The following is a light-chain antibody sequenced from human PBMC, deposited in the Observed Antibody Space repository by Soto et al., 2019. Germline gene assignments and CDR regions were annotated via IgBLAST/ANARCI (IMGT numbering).Light chain of an antibody. V-gene: IGLV2-18*01. CDR1: KNDIGVYDF. CDR2: EVS. CDR3: SLYTSENAYV. J-gene: IGLJ1*01. Sequence: QSVLTQPPSASGSPGQSVTISCPGTKNDIGVYDFVSWYQQPPGTAPKLMIYEVSKRPSGVPDRFSGSKSGNTASLTISGLQAADEADYYCSLYTSENAYVFGTGTKVTVL.